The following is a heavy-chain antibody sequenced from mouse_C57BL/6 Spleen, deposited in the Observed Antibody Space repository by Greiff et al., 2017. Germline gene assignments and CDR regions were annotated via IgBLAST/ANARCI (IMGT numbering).Heavy chain of an antibody. D-gene: IGHD1-1*01. CDR1: GFTFTDYY. CDR2: IRNKANGYTT. CDR3: ARSLITTVVATSYWYFDV. J-gene: IGHJ1*03. Sequence: EVQRVESGGGLVQPGGSLSLSCAASGFTFTDYYMSWVRQPPGKALEWLGFIRNKANGYTTEYSASVKGRFTISRDNSQSILYLQMNALRAEDSATYYCARSLITTVVATSYWYFDVWGTGTTVTVSS. V-gene: IGHV7-3*01.